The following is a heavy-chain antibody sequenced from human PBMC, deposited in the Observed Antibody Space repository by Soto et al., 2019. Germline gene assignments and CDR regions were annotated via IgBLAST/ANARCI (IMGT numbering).Heavy chain of an antibody. V-gene: IGHV3-30*18. CDR3: VKDGSSGWPYYCGLDV. CDR2: ISYDGSNK. CDR1: GFTFSSYG. D-gene: IGHD6-19*01. J-gene: IGHJ6*02. Sequence: QVQLVESGGGVVQPGRSLRLSCAASGFTFSSYGMHWVRQAPGKGLEWVAVISYDGSNKYYADSVKGRFTISRDNSKNTLYLQMSSLRAEDTAVYYCVKDGSSGWPYYCGLDVWGQGTTVTVSS.